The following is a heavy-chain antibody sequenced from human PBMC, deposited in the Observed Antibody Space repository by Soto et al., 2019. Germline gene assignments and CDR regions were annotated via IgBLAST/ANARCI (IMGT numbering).Heavy chain of an antibody. Sequence: GASVKVSCRASGRTSGSYAISWVRQPPVQGLEWMGAIIPIFGTANYAQKFQGRVTITADKSTSTAYMELRSLRSEDKAVYYCPSPSPHVLLWFAELSFYAFDIWRQGTMVTVSS. D-gene: IGHD3-10*01. CDR1: GRTSGSYA. J-gene: IGHJ3*02. V-gene: IGHV1-69*06. CDR2: IIPIFGTA. CDR3: PSPSPHVLLWFAELSFYAFDI.